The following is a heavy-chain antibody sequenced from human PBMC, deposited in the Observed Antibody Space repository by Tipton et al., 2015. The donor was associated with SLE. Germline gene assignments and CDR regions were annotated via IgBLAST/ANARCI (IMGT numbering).Heavy chain of an antibody. D-gene: IGHD4-17*01. CDR3: ARERGDYGDYFDY. Sequence: TLSLTCTVSGGSISSHYWSWIRQPPGKGLEWIGYSYTSGSTNYNPSLKSRVTISVDTSKNQFSLKLSSVTAADTAVYYCARERGDYGDYFDYWGQGTLVTVSS. V-gene: IGHV4-4*08. CDR1: GGSISSHY. J-gene: IGHJ4*02. CDR2: SYTSGST.